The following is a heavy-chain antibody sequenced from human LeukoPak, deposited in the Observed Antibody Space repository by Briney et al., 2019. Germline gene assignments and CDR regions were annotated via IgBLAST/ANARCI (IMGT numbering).Heavy chain of an antibody. CDR1: GFTFSSYD. J-gene: IGHJ5*02. CDR3: ARTVFGAYNWCDP. D-gene: IGHD3-3*01. CDR2: ISSTSNYI. Sequence: GGSLRLSCVASGFTFSSYDMNWVRQAPGKGLEWVSSISSTSNYINYADSVKGRFTISRDNAKSSLYLQMNSLRVDDTAVYYCARTVFGAYNWCDPWGQGALVTVSS. V-gene: IGHV3-21*01.